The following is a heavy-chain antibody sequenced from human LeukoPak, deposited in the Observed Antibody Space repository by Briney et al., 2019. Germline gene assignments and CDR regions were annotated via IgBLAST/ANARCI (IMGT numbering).Heavy chain of an antibody. CDR1: GGSFSGYY. CDR2: INHSGST. CDR3: VSARWDY. Sequence: SETLSLTCAVYGGSFSGYYWSWIRQPPGKGLEWIGEINHSGSTNYNPSLKSRVTISVDKSKNLFSLKLTSVTAADTAMYYCVSARWDYWGQGTLVTVSS. D-gene: IGHD5-24*01. J-gene: IGHJ4*02. V-gene: IGHV4-34*01.